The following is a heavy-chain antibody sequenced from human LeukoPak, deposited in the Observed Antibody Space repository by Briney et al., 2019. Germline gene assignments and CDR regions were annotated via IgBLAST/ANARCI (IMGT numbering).Heavy chain of an antibody. CDR1: GLPIADFA. CDR3: ARESGKFDY. CDR2: TSGDGVST. Sequence: QPGGSLRLSCAASGLPIADFAMHWVRQAPGKGLEWVSLTSGDGVSTFYADSVKGRFSISRDNSKNSLSLEMNSLRTEDTAMYYCARESGKFDYWGQGTLVAVSS. J-gene: IGHJ4*02. V-gene: IGHV3-43*02.